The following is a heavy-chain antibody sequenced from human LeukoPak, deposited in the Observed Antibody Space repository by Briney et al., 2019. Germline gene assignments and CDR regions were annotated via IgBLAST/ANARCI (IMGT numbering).Heavy chain of an antibody. V-gene: IGHV1-69*13. CDR1: GGTFSSYA. CDR2: IIPIFGTA. D-gene: IGHD1-26*01. Sequence: SVKVSCKASGGTFSSYATSWVRQAPGQGLEWMGGIIPIFGTANYAQKFQGRVTITADESTSTAYMELSSLRSEDTAVYYCAREASRWELPRFDYWGQGTLVTVSS. J-gene: IGHJ4*02. CDR3: AREASRWELPRFDY.